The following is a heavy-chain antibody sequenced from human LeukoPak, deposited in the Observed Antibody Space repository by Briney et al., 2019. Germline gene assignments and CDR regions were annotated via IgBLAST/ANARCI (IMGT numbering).Heavy chain of an antibody. J-gene: IGHJ4*02. CDR2: ISYDGSNK. Sequence: GGSLRLSCAASGFTFSSYGMHWVRQAPGKGLEWVAVISYDGSNKYYADSVKGRFTISRDNSKNTLYLQMNSLRAEDTAVYYCARDVADSYYFDYWGQGTLVAVSS. CDR1: GFTFSSYG. CDR3: ARDVADSYYFDY. V-gene: IGHV3-30*03. D-gene: IGHD2-21*02.